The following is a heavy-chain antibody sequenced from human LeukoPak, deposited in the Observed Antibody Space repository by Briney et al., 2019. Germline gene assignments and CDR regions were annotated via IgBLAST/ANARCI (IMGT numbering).Heavy chain of an antibody. D-gene: IGHD3-16*01. CDR2: IYHSGST. CDR1: GYSISSGYY. CDR3: ARDPDGGPDY. V-gene: IGHV4-38-2*02. Sequence: SETLSLTCAVPGYSISSGYYWGWIRQPPGKGLEWIGSIYHSGSTYYNPSLKSRVTISVDTSKNQFSLKLSPVTAADTAVYYCARDPDGGPDYWGQGTLVTVSS. J-gene: IGHJ4*02.